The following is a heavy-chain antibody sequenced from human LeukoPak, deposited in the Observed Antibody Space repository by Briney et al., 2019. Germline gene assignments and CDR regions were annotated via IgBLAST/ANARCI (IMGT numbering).Heavy chain of an antibody. Sequence: PSQTLSLTCTVSGGSISSGGYYWSWIRQPPGKGLEWIGYIYYSGSTNYNPSLKSRVTISVDTSKNQFSLKLSSVTAADTAVYYCARLDFWSGYAFDYWGQGTLVTVSS. V-gene: IGHV4-61*08. CDR1: GGSISSGGYY. D-gene: IGHD3-3*01. J-gene: IGHJ4*02. CDR3: ARLDFWSGYAFDY. CDR2: IYYSGST.